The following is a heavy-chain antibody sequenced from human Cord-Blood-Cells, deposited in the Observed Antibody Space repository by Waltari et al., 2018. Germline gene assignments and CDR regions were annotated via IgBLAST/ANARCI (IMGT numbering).Heavy chain of an antibody. V-gene: IGHV4-4*07. CDR1: GGSISSYY. D-gene: IGHD2-2*01. Sequence: QVQLQESGPGLVKPSETLSLTCTVSGGSISSYYWSWIRQPAGKGLEWIGRIYTSGSTNYNPSLKSRVTMSVDTSKNQFSLKLSSVTAADTAVYYCAREGCSSTSCYYYYYYMDVWGKGTTVTVSS. J-gene: IGHJ6*03. CDR3: AREGCSSTSCYYYYYYMDV. CDR2: IYTSGST.